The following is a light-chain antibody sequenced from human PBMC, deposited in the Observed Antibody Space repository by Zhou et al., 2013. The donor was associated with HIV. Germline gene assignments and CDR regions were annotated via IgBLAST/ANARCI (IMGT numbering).Light chain of an antibody. Sequence: DIVLTQSPLSLPVTPGEPASISCRSNQSLLHSNGYNYLDWYLQKAGQSPQLLLYLASNRASGVPDRFSGRGSGTDFTLKISRVEAEDVGVYYCMQALQTPTFGQGTKLEIK. CDR1: QSLLHSNGYNY. CDR3: MQALQTPT. CDR2: LAS. J-gene: IGKJ2*01. V-gene: IGKV2-28*01.